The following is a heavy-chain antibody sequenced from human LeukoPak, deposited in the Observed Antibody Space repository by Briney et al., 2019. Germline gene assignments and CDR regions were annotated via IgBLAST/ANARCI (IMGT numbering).Heavy chain of an antibody. D-gene: IGHD5-12*01. CDR3: AKKNFDGSGYDLDH. J-gene: IGHJ5*02. Sequence: PSQTLSLTCAVSGGSISSGGYSWSCIRQPPGKGLVWIGYIYHSGSTYYNPSLKSRVTISVDRSKNQFSLKLSSVTAADTAVYYCAKKNFDGSGYDLDHWGQGTLVTVSS. CDR1: GGSISSGGYS. CDR2: IYHSGST. V-gene: IGHV4-30-2*01.